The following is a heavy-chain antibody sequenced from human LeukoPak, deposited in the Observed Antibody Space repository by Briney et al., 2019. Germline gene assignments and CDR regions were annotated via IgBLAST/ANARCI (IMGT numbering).Heavy chain of an antibody. V-gene: IGHV3-30*18. J-gene: IGHJ3*02. CDR3: AKEEGYCNAGSCYPAI. CDR1: GFTFSNFG. D-gene: IGHD2-15*01. CDR2: ISYDGSNK. Sequence: GGSLRLSCAASGFTFSNFGLHWVRQAPGKGLEWVAMISYDGSNKYYADSVKGRFTISRDNSKNTLYLQLNSLRTADTAVYYCAKEEGYCNAGSCYPAIWGQGTMVTVSS.